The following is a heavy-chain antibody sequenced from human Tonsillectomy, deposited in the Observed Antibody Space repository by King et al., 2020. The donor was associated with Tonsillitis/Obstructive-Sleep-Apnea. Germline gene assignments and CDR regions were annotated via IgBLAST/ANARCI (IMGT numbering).Heavy chain of an antibody. V-gene: IGHV3-9*01. D-gene: IGHD3-22*01. Sequence: DVQLVESGGGLVQPGRSLRLSCAASGFTFDDYAMHWVRQAPGKGLEWVSGISWNSGSIDYADSVKGRFTISRDNAKNSLYLQMNSLRAEDTALYYCAKGVNYYYMDVWGKGTPVTVSS. CDR1: GFTFDDYA. CDR2: ISWNSGSI. CDR3: AKGVNYYYMDV. J-gene: IGHJ6*03.